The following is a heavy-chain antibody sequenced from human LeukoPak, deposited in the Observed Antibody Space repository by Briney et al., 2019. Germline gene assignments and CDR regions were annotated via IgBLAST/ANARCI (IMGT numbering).Heavy chain of an antibody. CDR1: GYTFTSYY. D-gene: IGHD3-22*01. J-gene: IGHJ4*02. CDR2: INPSGGST. CDR3: ARSPGYYDSSGYYWYFDY. V-gene: IGHV1-46*01. Sequence: ASVKVSCKASGYTFTSYYMHWVRQAPGQGLEWMGIINPSGGSTSYAQKFQGRVTMTRDTSMSTVYMELSSLRSEDTAVHYCARSPGYYDSSGYYWYFDYWGQGTLVTVSS.